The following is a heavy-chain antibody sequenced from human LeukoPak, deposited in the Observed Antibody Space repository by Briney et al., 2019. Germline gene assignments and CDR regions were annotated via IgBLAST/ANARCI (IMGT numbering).Heavy chain of an antibody. V-gene: IGHV1-69*13. J-gene: IGHJ6*03. CDR1: GGTFSSYA. Sequence: ASVKVSCKASGGTFSSYAISLVRQAPGQGLEWMGGIIPIFGTANYAQKFQGRVTITADESTSTAYMELSSLRSEDTAVYYCAILIGLYSSSSQRCDMDVWGKGATVTVSS. CDR3: AILIGLYSSSSQRCDMDV. D-gene: IGHD6-6*01. CDR2: IIPIFGTA.